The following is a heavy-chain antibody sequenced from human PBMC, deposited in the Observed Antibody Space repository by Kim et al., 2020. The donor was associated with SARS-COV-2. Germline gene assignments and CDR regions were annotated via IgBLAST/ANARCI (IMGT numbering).Heavy chain of an antibody. V-gene: IGHV3-33*01. CDR1: GFIFNSYG. CDR3: ARGDPYSTTRFHFDN. Sequence: GGSLRLSCAASGFIFNSYGMHWVRQAPGKGLEWVAVIWYDGSNKYYADSVKDRFTISRDNSKNTLYLQMNSLRAEDTAVYFCARGDPYSTTRFHFDNWGQGTLVTVSS. J-gene: IGHJ4*02. D-gene: IGHD6-13*01. CDR2: IWYDGSNK.